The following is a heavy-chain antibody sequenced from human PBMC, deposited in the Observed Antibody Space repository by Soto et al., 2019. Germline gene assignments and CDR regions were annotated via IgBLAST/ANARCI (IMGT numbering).Heavy chain of an antibody. D-gene: IGHD1-7*01. CDR1: GFTFSSYS. Sequence: SGGSLRLSCAASGFTFSSYSMNWVRQAPGKGLEWVSSISSSSSYIYYADSVKGRFTISRDNAKNSLYLQMNSLRAEDTAVHYCARDHWNYTIWFDPWGQGTLVTVS. CDR2: ISSSSSYI. V-gene: IGHV3-21*01. CDR3: ARDHWNYTIWFDP. J-gene: IGHJ5*02.